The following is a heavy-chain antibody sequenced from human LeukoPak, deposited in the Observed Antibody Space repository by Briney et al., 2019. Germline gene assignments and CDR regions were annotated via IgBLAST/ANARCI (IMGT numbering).Heavy chain of an antibody. D-gene: IGHD3-16*02. CDR3: ASGLGELSFSRINVDYFDY. CDR1: GGSFRGYY. V-gene: IGHV4-34*01. CDR2: INHSGST. Sequence: SETLSLTCAVYGGSFRGYYWSWIRQPPGKGLEWIGEINHSGSTNYNPSLKSRVTISVDTSKNQFSLKLSSVTAADTAVYYCASGLGELSFSRINVDYFDYWGQGTLVTVSS. J-gene: IGHJ4*02.